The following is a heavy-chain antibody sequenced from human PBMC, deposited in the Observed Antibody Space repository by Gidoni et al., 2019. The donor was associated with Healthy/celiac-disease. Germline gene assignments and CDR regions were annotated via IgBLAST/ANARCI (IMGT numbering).Heavy chain of an antibody. CDR1: GFTFSSYG. D-gene: IGHD3-16*01. Sequence: QVQLVESGGGVVQPGRSLRLPCAASGFTFSSYGMHWVRQAPGKGLEWVALIWYDGSIKYYADSVKGRLTISRDNSKNTLYLQMNSLRAEDTAVYYCARDLGSGAPLGYWGQGTLVTVSS. CDR2: IWYDGSIK. CDR3: ARDLGSGAPLGY. V-gene: IGHV3-33*01. J-gene: IGHJ4*02.